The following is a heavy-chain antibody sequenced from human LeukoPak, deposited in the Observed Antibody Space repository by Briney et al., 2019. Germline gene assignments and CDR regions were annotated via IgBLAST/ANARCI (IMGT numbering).Heavy chain of an antibody. V-gene: IGHV4-59*01. D-gene: IGHD1-26*01. CDR3: ARGIIVGATWGENDNWFDP. J-gene: IGHJ5*02. CDR2: IYYSGNT. CDR1: GGSFSGYY. Sequence: SETLSLACAVYGGSFSGYYWSWIRQPPGKGLEWLGYIYYSGNTNYNPSLKSRVTISVDTSKNQFSLKLSSVTAADTAVYYCARGIIVGATWGENDNWFDPWGQGTLVTVSS.